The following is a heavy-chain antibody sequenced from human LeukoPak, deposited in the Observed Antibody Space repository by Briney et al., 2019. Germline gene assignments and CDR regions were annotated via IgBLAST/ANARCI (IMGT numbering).Heavy chain of an antibody. J-gene: IGHJ4*02. CDR3: ARDLDPSSSPFPYYFDY. D-gene: IGHD6-6*01. Sequence: GGSLRLSCVASGFTFRHYDMSWVRQAPGKGLEWVSSINTSGGSTYYADSLQGRFTISRDNSKNTLHLQMNSLRAEDTAVYYCARDLDPSSSPFPYYFDYWGQGTLVTVSS. CDR1: GFTFRHYD. V-gene: IGHV3-23*01. CDR2: INTSGGST.